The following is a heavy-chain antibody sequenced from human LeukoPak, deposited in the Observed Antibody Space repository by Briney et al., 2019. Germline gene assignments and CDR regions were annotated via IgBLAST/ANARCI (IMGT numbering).Heavy chain of an antibody. V-gene: IGHV3-49*03. CDR3: TRGDGSPKPTAAFDY. J-gene: IGHJ4*02. CDR1: GFTFGDYA. CDR2: IRSKAYGGTT. Sequence: RPGGSLRLSCTASGFTFGDYAMSWFRQAPGKGLEWVGFIRSKAYGGTTEYAASVKGRFIISRDDSKSIAYLQMNSLKTEDTAVYYCTRGDGSPKPTAAFDYWGQGTLVTVSS. D-gene: IGHD5-24*01.